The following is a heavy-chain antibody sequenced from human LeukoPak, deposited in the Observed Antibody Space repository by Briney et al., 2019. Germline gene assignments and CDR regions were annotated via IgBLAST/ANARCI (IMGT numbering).Heavy chain of an antibody. Sequence: PSETLSLTCTVSGGSINSYYWSWIRQPPGKGLEWLGYISYSGSTNYNPSLKSRVTISVDTSKNQFSLKLNSVTAADTAVYYCARLPRTGTAIIDAFDIWGQGTMVTVSS. D-gene: IGHD1-1*01. CDR3: ARLPRTGTAIIDAFDI. J-gene: IGHJ3*02. CDR2: ISYSGST. V-gene: IGHV4-59*08. CDR1: GGSINSYY.